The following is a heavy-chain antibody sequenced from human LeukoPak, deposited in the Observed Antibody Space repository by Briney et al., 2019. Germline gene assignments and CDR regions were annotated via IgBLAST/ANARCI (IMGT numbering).Heavy chain of an antibody. V-gene: IGHV3-23*01. Sequence: GGSLRLSCAASGFTFSSYWMHWVRQAPGKGLVWVSGISGSGDSTYYVDSVKGRFTISRDNSKSTLYLHMNSLRAEDTAIYYCAKQRSEVPVAASNYWGQGTLVTVSS. CDR1: GFTFSSYW. CDR3: AKQRSEVPVAASNY. CDR2: ISGSGDST. J-gene: IGHJ4*02. D-gene: IGHD2-2*01.